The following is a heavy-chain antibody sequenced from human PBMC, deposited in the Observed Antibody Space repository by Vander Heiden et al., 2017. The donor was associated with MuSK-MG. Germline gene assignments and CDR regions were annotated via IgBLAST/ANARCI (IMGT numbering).Heavy chain of an antibody. V-gene: IGHV1-69*12. CDR1: GGPFSSYA. Sequence: QVQLVQSGAEVKKPGSSVEVPCKASGGPFSSYAISWVRLAPGQRLEWMGGISPIFGTANDAQKFQGRVTITADESTSTAYMELSSLRSEDTAVYYCARSSALRVVVVTAPFDLWGRGTLVTVSS. D-gene: IGHD2-21*02. J-gene: IGHJ2*01. CDR2: ISPIFGTA. CDR3: ARSSALRVVVVTAPFDL.